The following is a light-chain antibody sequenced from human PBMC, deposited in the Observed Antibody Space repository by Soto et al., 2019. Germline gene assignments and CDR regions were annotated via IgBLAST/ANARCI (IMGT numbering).Light chain of an antibody. CDR3: QQLDSDPPWT. V-gene: IGKV1-9*01. Sequence: IKLTQSPSSLSASVGDRVTITCRASQDISTYLAWYQQNPGRAPKLLIYLASNLHTGVPSRFSGSGSGTEFTLPISSLQPEDFATYYCQQLDSDPPWTFGQGTRVEIK. CDR2: LAS. J-gene: IGKJ1*01. CDR1: QDISTY.